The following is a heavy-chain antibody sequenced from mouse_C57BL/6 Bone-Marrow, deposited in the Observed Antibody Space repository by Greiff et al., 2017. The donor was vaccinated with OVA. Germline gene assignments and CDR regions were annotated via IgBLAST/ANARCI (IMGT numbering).Heavy chain of an antibody. CDR1: GYTFTSYG. CDR3: ARSSYYDYDGGPFAY. Sequence: VKLMESGAELARPGASVKLSCKASGYTFTSYGISWVKQRTGQGLEWIGEIYPRSGNTYYNEKFKGKATLTADKSSSTAYMELRSLTSEDSAVYFCARSSYYDYDGGPFAYWGQGTLVTVSA. D-gene: IGHD2-4*01. J-gene: IGHJ3*01. V-gene: IGHV1-81*01. CDR2: IYPRSGNT.